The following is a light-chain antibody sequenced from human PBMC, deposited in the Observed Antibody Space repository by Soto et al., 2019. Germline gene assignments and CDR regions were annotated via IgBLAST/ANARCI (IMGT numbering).Light chain of an antibody. CDR1: QSVSSY. CDR2: DAS. V-gene: IGKV3-11*01. J-gene: IGKJ3*01. Sequence: EIVLTQSPATLSLSPGERATLSCMASQSVSSYLAWYQQKPGQAPRLLIYDASNRATGIPARFSGSGSGTDFTLTISSLEPEDFAISYCQQRSNWPLTFGPGTKVDIK. CDR3: QQRSNWPLT.